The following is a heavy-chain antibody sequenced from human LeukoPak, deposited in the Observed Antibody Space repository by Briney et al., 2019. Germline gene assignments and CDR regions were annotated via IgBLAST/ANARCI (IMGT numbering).Heavy chain of an antibody. J-gene: IGHJ6*03. Sequence: GRSLRLSCAASGFTFSSYSIHWVRQAPGKGLEWVAFIQYDGSNENYADSVKGRFTISRDNAKNSLYLQMNSLRAEDTAVYYCAGGRNYYYMDVWGKGTTVTVSS. V-gene: IGHV3-30*04. CDR3: AGGRNYYYMDV. CDR2: IQYDGSNE. CDR1: GFTFSSYS. D-gene: IGHD3-16*01.